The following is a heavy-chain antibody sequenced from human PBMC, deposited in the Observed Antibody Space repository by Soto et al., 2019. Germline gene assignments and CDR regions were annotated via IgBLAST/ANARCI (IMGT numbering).Heavy chain of an antibody. J-gene: IGHJ4*02. CDR2: VSTSGRST. CDR1: GVIFRESR. CDR3: VKQAHGLDGVAFDY. V-gene: IGHV3-64D*06. D-gene: IGHD2-15*01. Sequence: XGSRWLSCSASGVIFRESRIYWVRQVPGKGLEAISAVSTSGRSTYYADSVKDRFTISRDNSKNTLFLQMGSLRPEDTAIYYCVKQAHGLDGVAFDYWGQGTQVTVSS.